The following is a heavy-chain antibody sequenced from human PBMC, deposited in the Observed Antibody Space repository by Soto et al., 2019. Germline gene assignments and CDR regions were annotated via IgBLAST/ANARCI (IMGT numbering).Heavy chain of an antibody. D-gene: IGHD1-26*01. CDR1: GYTFTSYY. CDR2: INPSGGST. V-gene: IGHV1-46*01. Sequence: QVQLVQSGAEVKKPGASVKVCCKASGYTFTSYYMHWVRHAPGQGLEWMGIINPSGGSTSYAQKFQGRVTMTRDTSTSTVYMDLSSLRSEDTAVYYCARDGGWELLFDYWGQGTLVTVSS. CDR3: ARDGGWELLFDY. J-gene: IGHJ4*02.